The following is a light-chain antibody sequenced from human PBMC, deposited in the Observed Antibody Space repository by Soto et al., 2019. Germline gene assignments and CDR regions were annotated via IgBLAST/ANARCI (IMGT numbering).Light chain of an antibody. J-gene: IGKJ2*01. CDR2: DAS. Sequence: EIVLTQSPATLSLSPGERATLSCRASQSVSSYLAWYQQKPGQAPRLLIYDASNSAIGIPARFSGRGSGTDFTLTISSLEPEDFAVYYCQQRSNWPYTFGQGTKLEIK. V-gene: IGKV3-11*01. CDR1: QSVSSY. CDR3: QQRSNWPYT.